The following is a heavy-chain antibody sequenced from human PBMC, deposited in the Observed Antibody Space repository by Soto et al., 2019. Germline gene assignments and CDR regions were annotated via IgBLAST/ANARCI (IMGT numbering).Heavy chain of an antibody. CDR1: GYTFTSYG. J-gene: IGHJ4*02. D-gene: IGHD3-22*01. CDR3: ARDFNDSSGYYYVWFDY. CDR2: ISAYNGNT. V-gene: IGHV1-18*04. Sequence: ASVKVSCKASGYTFTSYGIRWVRQAPGQGLEWMGWISAYNGNTNYAQKLQGRVTMTTDTSTSTAYMELRSLRSDDTAVYYCARDFNDSSGYYYVWFDYWGQGTLVTVSS.